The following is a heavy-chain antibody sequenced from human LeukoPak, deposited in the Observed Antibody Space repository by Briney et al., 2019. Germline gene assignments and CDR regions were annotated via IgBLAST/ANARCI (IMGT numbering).Heavy chain of an antibody. D-gene: IGHD3-9*01. CDR3: AKDSLPGKLRYFDWSAPHFDY. CDR1: GFTFSSYA. J-gene: IGHJ4*02. V-gene: IGHV3-23*01. Sequence: GGSLRLSCAASGFTFSSYAMSWVRQAPGKGLEWVSAISGGGETIYYADSVKGRFAISRDNSKNTLYLQMNSLRAEDTAVYYCAKDSLPGKLRYFDWSAPHFDYWGQGTLVTVSS. CDR2: ISGGGETI.